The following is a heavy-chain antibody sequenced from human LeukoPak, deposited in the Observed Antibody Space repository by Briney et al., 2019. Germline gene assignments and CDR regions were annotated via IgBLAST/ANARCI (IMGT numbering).Heavy chain of an antibody. CDR3: ASEDGYRYYFDY. D-gene: IGHD5-24*01. CDR1: GGSISSGSYY. Sequence: SETLSLTCTVSGGSISSGSYYCSWIRPPAGKGLEWIGRIYTSGRTNYNPSLKSRVTISVDTSKNQFSLKLSSVTAAYTAVYYCASEDGYRYYFDYWGQGTLVTVSS. J-gene: IGHJ4*02. V-gene: IGHV4-61*02. CDR2: IYTSGRT.